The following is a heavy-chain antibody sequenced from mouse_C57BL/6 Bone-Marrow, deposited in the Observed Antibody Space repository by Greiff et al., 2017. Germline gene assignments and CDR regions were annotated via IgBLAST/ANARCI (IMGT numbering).Heavy chain of an antibody. CDR2: IWSGGST. D-gene: IGHD1-1*01. Sequence: VQLQQSGPGLVQPSQSLSITCTVSGFSLTSYGVHWVRQSPGKGLAWLGVIWSGGSTDYTAAFISRLSISKDNSKSQVFFKMNRLQADDTAIYYCARELRYPLYYFDYWGQGTTLTVSS. V-gene: IGHV2-2*01. CDR3: ARELRYPLYYFDY. CDR1: GFSLTSYG. J-gene: IGHJ2*01.